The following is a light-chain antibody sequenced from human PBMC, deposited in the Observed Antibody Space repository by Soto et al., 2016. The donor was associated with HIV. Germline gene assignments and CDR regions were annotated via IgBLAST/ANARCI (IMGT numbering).Light chain of an antibody. CDR2: DDT. Sequence: SYELTQPPSVSVAPGKTARITCEGNNFGGESVHWFQQKAGQVPVVVAYDDTDRPSGIPERFSGSNSGTTATLTISRVEAGDEADYYCQVWDSSSEHVIFGGGTKLTVL. CDR3: QVWDSSSEHVI. CDR1: NFGGES. J-gene: IGLJ2*01. V-gene: IGLV3-21*03.